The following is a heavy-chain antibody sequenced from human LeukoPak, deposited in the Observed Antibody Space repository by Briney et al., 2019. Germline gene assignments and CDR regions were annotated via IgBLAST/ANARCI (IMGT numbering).Heavy chain of an antibody. D-gene: IGHD1-14*01. Sequence: GRSLRLSCAASGFTFSSYGMHWVRQAPGKGLEWVAVISYDGSNKYYADSVKGRFTISRDNSKNTLYLQMSSLRAEDTAVYYCARNETGVAFDIWGQGTMVTVSS. CDR2: ISYDGSNK. CDR1: GFTFSSYG. V-gene: IGHV3-30*03. CDR3: ARNETGVAFDI. J-gene: IGHJ3*02.